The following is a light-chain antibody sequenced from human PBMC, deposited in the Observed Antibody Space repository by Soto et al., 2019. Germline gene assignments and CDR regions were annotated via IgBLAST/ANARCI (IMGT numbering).Light chain of an antibody. J-gene: IGKJ2*01. CDR3: QQYNDWPPMYT. CDR2: GAS. V-gene: IGKV3-15*01. Sequence: EIVMTQSPDTLSMSPGVRATLSCRASQSVGSKLVWYQQKPGQAPRLLIYGASTRATGIPARFSGSGSGTEFTLTIISLQSEDFAVYFCQQYNDWPPMYTFGQGTKLEIK. CDR1: QSVGSK.